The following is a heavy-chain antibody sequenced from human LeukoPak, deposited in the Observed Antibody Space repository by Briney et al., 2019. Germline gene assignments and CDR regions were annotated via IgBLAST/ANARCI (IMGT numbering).Heavy chain of an antibody. CDR3: VRGRTSGSSWPFDY. J-gene: IGHJ4*02. Sequence: PGGSLRLSCAASGFTFSSYAITWIRQAPGKGLEWISYIGSSGGSINYADSVKGRFTISRDNAKNSLSLQMNSLRAEDTAVYYCVRGRTSGSSWPFDYWGQGTLVTVSS. V-gene: IGHV3-48*04. CDR2: IGSSGGSI. CDR1: GFTFSSYA. D-gene: IGHD6-13*01.